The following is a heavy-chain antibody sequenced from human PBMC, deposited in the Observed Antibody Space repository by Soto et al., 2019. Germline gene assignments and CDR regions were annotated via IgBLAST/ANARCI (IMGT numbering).Heavy chain of an antibody. CDR3: ARKKPTTVVTSDAFDI. Sequence: ASVKVSCKASGGTFSSYAISWVRQAPGQGLEWMGGIIPIFGTANYAQKFQGRVTITADESTSTAYMELSSLRSEDTAVYYCARKKPTTVVTSDAFDIWGQGTMVTVSS. J-gene: IGHJ3*02. D-gene: IGHD4-17*01. CDR2: IIPIFGTA. CDR1: GGTFSSYA. V-gene: IGHV1-69*13.